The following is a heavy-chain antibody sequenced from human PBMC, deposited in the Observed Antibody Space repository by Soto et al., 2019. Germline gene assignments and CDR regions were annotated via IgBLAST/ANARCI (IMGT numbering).Heavy chain of an antibody. Sequence: GGSLRLSCAASGFTVSSNYMHWVRQAPGKGLEWVAVISYDGTKEQYADSAKGRFTVSRDNSKNTLYLQVNSLRAEDTAVYYCAKDRSHCTADSCYSFDVWGQGTLVTVSS. CDR2: ISYDGTKE. D-gene: IGHD2-15*01. CDR3: AKDRSHCTADSCYSFDV. CDR1: GFTVSSNY. V-gene: IGHV3-30*18. J-gene: IGHJ3*01.